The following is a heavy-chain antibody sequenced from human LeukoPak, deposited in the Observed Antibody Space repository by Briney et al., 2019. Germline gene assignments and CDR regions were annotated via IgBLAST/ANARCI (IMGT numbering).Heavy chain of an antibody. Sequence: GGSLRLSCAASGFTFSSYAMSWVRQAPGKGLEWVSGISGSGGTTYYADSVKGRFTISRDNSKNTLYLQMNSLRAEDTAVYYCAKDQPLGATPGDAFDIWGQGTMVTVSS. D-gene: IGHD1-26*01. V-gene: IGHV3-23*01. J-gene: IGHJ3*02. CDR1: GFTFSSYA. CDR3: AKDQPLGATPGDAFDI. CDR2: ISGSGGTT.